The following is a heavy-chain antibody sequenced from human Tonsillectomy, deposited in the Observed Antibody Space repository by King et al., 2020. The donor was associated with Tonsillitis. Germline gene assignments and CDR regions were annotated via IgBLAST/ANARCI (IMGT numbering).Heavy chain of an antibody. Sequence: VQLVESGGGVVQPGGSLRLSCAASGFSFRTYAMHWVRQAPGKGLDWVAFIRYDGSSKYSADSVKGRFTISRDNSKNTLYLQMNSLGPEETAVYYCASGTDSYYDTRGYLGDYWREGTLVTVSS. CDR1: GFSFRTYA. J-gene: IGHJ4*02. V-gene: IGHV3-30*02. D-gene: IGHD3-22*01. CDR3: ASGTDSYYDTRGYLGDY. CDR2: IRYDGSSK.